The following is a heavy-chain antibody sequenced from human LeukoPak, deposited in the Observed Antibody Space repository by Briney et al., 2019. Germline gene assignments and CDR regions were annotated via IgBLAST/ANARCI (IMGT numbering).Heavy chain of an antibody. CDR2: IGSSSDST. J-gene: IGHJ3*02. Sequence: GGSLRLSCAASGFTFSTYNMTWVRQAPGKGLEWVSSIGSSSDSTYYADSVKGRFTVSRDNAKNSLYLQMNSLRAEDTAVYYCATSAVAGTGSAFNMWGQGTMVTVSS. CDR1: GFTFSTYN. CDR3: ATSAVAGTGSAFNM. V-gene: IGHV3-21*01. D-gene: IGHD6-19*01.